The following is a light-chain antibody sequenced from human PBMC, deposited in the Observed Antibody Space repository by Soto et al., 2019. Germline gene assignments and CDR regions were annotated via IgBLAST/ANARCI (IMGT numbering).Light chain of an antibody. Sequence: DVQMTQSPSSVSASVGDTVTITCRASQGISRWLAWYQQKPGKAPKLLIYGASTLQSGVPSSFSGSGSGTEFTLTISSLQSEDFATYYCQHANEFPLTFRGGTKLQI. J-gene: IGKJ4*01. CDR3: QHANEFPLT. CDR1: QGISRW. CDR2: GAS. V-gene: IGKV1-12*01.